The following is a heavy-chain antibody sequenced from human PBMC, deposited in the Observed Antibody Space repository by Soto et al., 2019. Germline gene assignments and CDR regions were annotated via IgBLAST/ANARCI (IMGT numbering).Heavy chain of an antibody. CDR1: GGSISSDY. J-gene: IGHJ4*02. V-gene: IGHV4-59*08. D-gene: IGHD3-16*01. CDR3: ARHVKGNDYVWNAFDY. CDR2: IYYSGST. Sequence: QVQLQESGPGLVKPSETLSLSCTVSGGSISSDYWSWIRQPPGKGLEWIGCIYYSGSTKYNPSLKSRVTISVDTSKNQFSLNLTSVTAADTAIYYCARHVKGNDYVWNAFDYWGQGTLVTVSS.